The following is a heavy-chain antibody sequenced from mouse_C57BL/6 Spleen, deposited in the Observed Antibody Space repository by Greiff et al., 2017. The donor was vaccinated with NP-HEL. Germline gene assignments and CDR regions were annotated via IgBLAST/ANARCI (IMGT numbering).Heavy chain of an antibody. CDR1: GYTFTSYW. Sequence: QVQLQQPGAELVRPGSSVKLSCKASGYTFTSYWLHWVKQRPIQGLEWIGNIDPSDSETHYNQKFKDKATLTVDKSSSTAYMHLSSLASEDSAVYYGARGLWDPWFAYWGQGTLVTVSA. CDR3: ARGLWDPWFAY. J-gene: IGHJ3*01. V-gene: IGHV1-52*01. D-gene: IGHD1-1*02. CDR2: IDPSDSET.